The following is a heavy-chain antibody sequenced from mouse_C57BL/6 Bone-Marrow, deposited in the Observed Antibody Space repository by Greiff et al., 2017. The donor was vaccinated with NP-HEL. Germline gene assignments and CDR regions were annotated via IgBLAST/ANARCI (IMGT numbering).Heavy chain of an antibody. CDR3: ASPVATTVGYAMDY. D-gene: IGHD1-1*01. J-gene: IGHJ4*01. CDR1: GYTFTDYY. Sequence: QVQLKQSGAELVRPGASVKLSCQASGYTFTDYYINWVKQRPGQGLEWIARIYPGSGNPYYNEKFKGKATLTAEKSSSTAYIQLSSLTSEDSAVYFCASPVATTVGYAMDYWGQGTSVTVSS. CDR2: IYPGSGNP. V-gene: IGHV1-76*01.